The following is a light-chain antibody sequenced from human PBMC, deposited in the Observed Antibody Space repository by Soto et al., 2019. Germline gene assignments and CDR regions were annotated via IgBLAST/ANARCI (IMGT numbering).Light chain of an antibody. J-gene: IGKJ2*01. CDR2: RAS. CDR3: QQYNNWPYT. Sequence: EIVMTQSPATLSVSPGGSATLSCRASQHVSSNFAWYRQKPDQAPTLLIYRASTRATGIPARFSGSGSGTELNLTINSLQWGDFAVYYCQQYNNWPYTFGQGTKLEIK. V-gene: IGKV3-15*01. CDR1: QHVSSN.